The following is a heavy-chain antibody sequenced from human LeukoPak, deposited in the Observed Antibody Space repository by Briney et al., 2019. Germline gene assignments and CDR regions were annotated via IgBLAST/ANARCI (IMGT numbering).Heavy chain of an antibody. J-gene: IGHJ4*02. Sequence: SETLSLTCTVSGGSISNYYWSWIRQPPGKGLEWIGYIYYSGSTNYNPSLKSRVTISVDTSKNQFSLKLSSVTAADTAVYYCARETLSLYSSSCCYFDYWGQGTLVTVSS. D-gene: IGHD6-13*01. CDR1: GGSISNYY. V-gene: IGHV4-59*01. CDR3: ARETLSLYSSSCCYFDY. CDR2: IYYSGST.